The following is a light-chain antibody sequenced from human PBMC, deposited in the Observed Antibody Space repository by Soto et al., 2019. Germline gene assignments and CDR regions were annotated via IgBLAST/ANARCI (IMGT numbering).Light chain of an antibody. CDR2: SNN. CDR1: SSNIGSNT. CDR3: AAWDESLNGLYV. J-gene: IGLJ1*01. V-gene: IGLV1-44*01. Sequence: QSVLTQPPSASGTPGQRVTISCSGSSSNIGSNTVNWYQQLPGTAPKLLIYSNNQRPSGVPDRFSGSKSGTSASLAISGPQSEDEADYSCAAWDESLNGLYVLGNGTKVIVL.